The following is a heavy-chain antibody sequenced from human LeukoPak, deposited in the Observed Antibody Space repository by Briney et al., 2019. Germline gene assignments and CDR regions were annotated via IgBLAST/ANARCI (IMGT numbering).Heavy chain of an antibody. CDR2: ISGSGGST. D-gene: IGHD6-13*01. V-gene: IGHV3-23*01. CDR1: GFTFSSYA. Sequence: LPGGSLRLSCAASGFTFSSYAMSWVRQAPGKGLEWVSAISGSGGSTYCADSVKGRFTISRDNSKNTLYLQMNSLRAEDTAVYYCARGGPAAGRFDYWGQGTLVTVSS. J-gene: IGHJ4*02. CDR3: ARGGPAAGRFDY.